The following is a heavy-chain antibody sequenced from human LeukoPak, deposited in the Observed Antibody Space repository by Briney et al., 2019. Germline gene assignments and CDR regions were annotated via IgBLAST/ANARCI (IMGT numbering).Heavy chain of an antibody. J-gene: IGHJ4*02. D-gene: IGHD4-17*01. CDR3: ARDGIPDYGDYAGSDTDFDY. CDR2: ISYDGSNK. CDR1: GFTFSSYG. V-gene: IGHV3-30*03. Sequence: PGRSLRLSCAASGFTFSSYGMHWVRQAPGKGLEWVAVISYDGSNKYYADSVKGRFTISRDNSKNTLYLQMNSLRAEDTAVYYCARDGIPDYGDYAGSDTDFDYWGQGTLVTVSS.